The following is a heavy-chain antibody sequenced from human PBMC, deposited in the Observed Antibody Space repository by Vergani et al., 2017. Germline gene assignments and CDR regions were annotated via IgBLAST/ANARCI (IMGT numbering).Heavy chain of an antibody. Sequence: QVQLQESGPGLVQPSQTLSLTCTVSGGSISSGGYYWSWIRQHPGKGLEWIGYIYYSGSTYYNPSLKSLVTISVDTSKNQFSLKLSSVTAADTAVYYCARVTRRYDILTGYYGDAFDIWGQGTMVTVSS. CDR2: IYYSGST. CDR3: ARVTRRYDILTGYYGDAFDI. J-gene: IGHJ3*02. CDR1: GGSISSGGYY. V-gene: IGHV4-31*01. D-gene: IGHD3-9*01.